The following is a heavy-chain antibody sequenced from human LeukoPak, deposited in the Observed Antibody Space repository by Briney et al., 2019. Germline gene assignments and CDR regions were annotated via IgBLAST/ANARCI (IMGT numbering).Heavy chain of an antibody. J-gene: IGHJ4*02. CDR3: ARGHSQEDIVVVVAATPFDY. Sequence: SETLSLTCAVYGGSFSGYYWSWIRQPPGKGLEWIGEINHSGSTNYNPSLKSRVTISVDTSKNQFSPRLSSVTAADTAVYYCARGHSQEDIVVVVAATPFDYWGQGTLVTVSS. CDR1: GGSFSGYY. D-gene: IGHD2-15*01. V-gene: IGHV4-34*01. CDR2: INHSGST.